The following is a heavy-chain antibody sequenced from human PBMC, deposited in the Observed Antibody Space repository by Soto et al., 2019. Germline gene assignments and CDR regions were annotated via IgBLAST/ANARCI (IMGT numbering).Heavy chain of an antibody. CDR2: ISYDGSNK. Sequence: GGSLRLSCAAFGFTFSSYGMHWVRQAPGKGLEWVAVISYDGSNKYYADSVKGRFTISRDNSKNTLYLQMNSLRAEDTAVYYCANYYDGSGTIHDPYGMDVWGQGTTVTVSS. CDR3: ANYYDGSGTIHDPYGMDV. CDR1: GFTFSSYG. D-gene: IGHD3-10*01. V-gene: IGHV3-30*18. J-gene: IGHJ6*02.